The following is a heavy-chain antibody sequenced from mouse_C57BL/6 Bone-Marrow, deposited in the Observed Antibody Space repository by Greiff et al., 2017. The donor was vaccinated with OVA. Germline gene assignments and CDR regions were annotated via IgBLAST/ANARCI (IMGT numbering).Heavy chain of an antibody. CDR3: AREGAYYSNDGDY. D-gene: IGHD2-5*01. V-gene: IGHV5-4*01. CDR1: GFTFSSYA. CDR2: ISDGGSYT. J-gene: IGHJ4*01. Sequence: EVRLVESGGGLVKPGGSLKLSCAASGFTFSSYAMSWVRQTPEKRLEWVATISDGGSYTYYPDNVKGRFTISRDNAKNNLYLQMSHLKSEDTAMYYCAREGAYYSNDGDYWGQGTSVTVSS.